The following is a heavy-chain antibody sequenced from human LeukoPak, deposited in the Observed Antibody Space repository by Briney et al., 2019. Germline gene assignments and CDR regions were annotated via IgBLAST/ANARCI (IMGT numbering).Heavy chain of an antibody. CDR3: ARDMYYYDSSGYYYPKH. D-gene: IGHD3-22*01. Sequence: ASVKVSCKASGYTFTSYGISWLRQAPGQGLEWMGWISAYNGNTNYAQKLQGRVTMTTDTSTSTAYMELRSLRSDDTAVYYCARDMYYYDSSGYYYPKHWGQGTLVTVSS. J-gene: IGHJ4*02. V-gene: IGHV1-18*01. CDR2: ISAYNGNT. CDR1: GYTFTSYG.